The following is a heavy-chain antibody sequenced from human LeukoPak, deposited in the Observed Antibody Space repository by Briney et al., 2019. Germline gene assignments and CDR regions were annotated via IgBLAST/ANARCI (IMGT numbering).Heavy chain of an antibody. CDR2: ICHSGST. V-gene: IGHV4-38-2*01. CDR3: GGVRSNWYFDL. J-gene: IGHJ2*01. Sequence: SETLSVSCVVSGYSISSDYYWGWIPQPPGKGLEWIGSICHSGSTYFIPPFQSRVTISVDTSKDQFSLKLTSVTAANTAVYYCGGVRSNWYFDLWGRGTLVTVSS. CDR1: GYSISSDYY.